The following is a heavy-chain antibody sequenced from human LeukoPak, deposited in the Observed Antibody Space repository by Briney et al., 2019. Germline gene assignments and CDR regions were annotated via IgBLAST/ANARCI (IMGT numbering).Heavy chain of an antibody. V-gene: IGHV3-23*01. CDR1: GFTFSSYA. CDR2: ISGSGGST. J-gene: IGHJ4*02. D-gene: IGHD3-3*01. CDR3: GRDWELRFHQGGFDY. Sequence: PGGSLRLSCAASGFTFSSYAMSWVRQAPGKGLEWVSAISGSGGSTYYADSVKGRFTISRDNSKNTLYLQMNSLRAEDTAVYYCGRDWELRFHQGGFDYWGQGTLVTVSS.